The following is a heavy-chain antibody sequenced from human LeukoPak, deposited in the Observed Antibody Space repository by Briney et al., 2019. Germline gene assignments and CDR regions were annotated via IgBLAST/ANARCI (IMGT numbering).Heavy chain of an antibody. CDR3: ARGTGVRYCSNGVCYTSDY. D-gene: IGHD2-8*01. Sequence: GESLKISCKGSGFSFTSYWIGWVRQMPGKGLEWMGIIYPSDSDTTYSPSFQGQVTISAVKSISTAYLQWSSLKASDTAIYYCARGTGVRYCSNGVCYTSDYWGQGTLVTVSS. J-gene: IGHJ4*02. V-gene: IGHV5-51*01. CDR2: IYPSDSDT. CDR1: GFSFTSYW.